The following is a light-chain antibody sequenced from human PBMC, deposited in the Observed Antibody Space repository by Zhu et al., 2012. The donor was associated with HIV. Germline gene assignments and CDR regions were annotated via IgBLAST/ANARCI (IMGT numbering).Light chain of an antibody. V-gene: IGKV3-15*01. CDR2: RAS. CDR3: QQYDSYT. J-gene: IGKJ2*01. Sequence: EIVMTQSPATLSVSPGERVTLSCRASQSVGSSLAWYQQKPGLPPRLLIYRASTRATGIPARFSGSGSGTDFTLTISRLEPEDFAVYYCQQYDSYTFGQGTKLEIK. CDR1: QSVGSS.